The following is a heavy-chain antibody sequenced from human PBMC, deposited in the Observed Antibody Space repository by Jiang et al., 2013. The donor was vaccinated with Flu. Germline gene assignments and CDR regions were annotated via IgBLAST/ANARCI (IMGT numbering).Heavy chain of an antibody. CDR1: VASISSGTYC. J-gene: IGHJ4*02. D-gene: IGHD5-12*01. Sequence: GLVKPSRPCPSPVLSLVASISSGTYCWGWIRQPPTGRAWSGLRVSIIVSIIWEHLLQPVPSKSRVTISVDTSKSQFSLNLSSVTAADTAVYYCARHFGAYSGYDYGIDYWGQGTLVTVSS. V-gene: IGHV4-39*01. CDR3: ARHFGAYSGYDYGIDY. CDR2: SIIVSIIWEH.